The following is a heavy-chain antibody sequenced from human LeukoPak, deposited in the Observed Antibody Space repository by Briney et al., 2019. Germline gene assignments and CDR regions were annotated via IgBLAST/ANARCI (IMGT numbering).Heavy chain of an antibody. CDR3: ARAGDYDY. V-gene: IGHV3-21*01. Sequence: PGGSLRLSCAASGFTFSSYSMNWVRQAPGKGLEWVSSISSSSSYIYYAGSVKGRFTISRDNAKKSLYLQMNSLRAEDTAVYYCARAGDYDYWGQGTLVTVSS. CDR2: ISSSSSYI. J-gene: IGHJ4*02. CDR1: GFTFSSYS. D-gene: IGHD4-17*01.